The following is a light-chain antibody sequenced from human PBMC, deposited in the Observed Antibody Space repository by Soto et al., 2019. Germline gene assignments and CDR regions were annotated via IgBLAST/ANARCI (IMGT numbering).Light chain of an antibody. V-gene: IGKV1-5*01. CDR3: QQYSTFPRT. CDR2: DAS. J-gene: IGKJ1*01. Sequence: DIEMTQSPSTLSASVGDRVVITCRASQSISKWLARYQQKPGKAPKFLIYDASTLESGVPSRFSGSGSGTEFTLTISSLQPEDFATFYCQQYSTFPRTFGQGTKVEI. CDR1: QSISKW.